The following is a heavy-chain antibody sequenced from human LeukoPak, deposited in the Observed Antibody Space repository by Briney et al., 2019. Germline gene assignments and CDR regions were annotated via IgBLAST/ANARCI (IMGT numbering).Heavy chain of an antibody. CDR3: ARHDRVYSNYVYFDY. CDR1: GGSINSSSYY. CDR2: IYYSGST. V-gene: IGHV4-39*01. Sequence: PSETLSLTCTVSGGSINSSSYYWGWIRQPPGKGLEWIGSIYYSGSTYYNPSLKSRVTISVDTSKNQFSLKLNSVTAADTAVYYCARHDRVYSNYVYFDYWGQGTLVTVSS. J-gene: IGHJ4*02. D-gene: IGHD4-11*01.